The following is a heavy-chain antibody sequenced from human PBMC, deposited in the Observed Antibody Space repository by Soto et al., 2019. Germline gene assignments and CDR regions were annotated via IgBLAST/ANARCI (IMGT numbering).Heavy chain of an antibody. CDR3: ARDARMITFGGVIAQGDQYFDY. CDR2: ITQDGSEK. D-gene: IGHD3-16*02. Sequence: EVQLVESGGGLVQPGGSLRLSCAASGFTFSSYWMSWVRQAPGKGLEWVANITQDGSEKYYVDSVKGRFTISRDNAKNSLYLQMNSLRAADTAVYYCARDARMITFGGVIAQGDQYFDYWGQGTLVTVSS. CDR1: GFTFSSYW. J-gene: IGHJ4*02. V-gene: IGHV3-7*05.